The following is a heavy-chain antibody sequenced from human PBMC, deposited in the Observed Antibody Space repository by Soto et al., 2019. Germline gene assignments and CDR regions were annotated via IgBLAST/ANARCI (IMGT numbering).Heavy chain of an antibody. V-gene: IGHV3-66*01. Sequence: GGSLRLSYAASGFTVSNNYMSWVRQAPGKGLEWVSVIYSGGSTYYAGSVKGRFTISRDNSKNTLYLQMNSLRAEDTAVYYCARVFDTYYFDSWGQGNMVTVSS. CDR3: ARVFDTYYFDS. J-gene: IGHJ4*02. D-gene: IGHD3-9*01. CDR1: GFTVSNNY. CDR2: IYSGGST.